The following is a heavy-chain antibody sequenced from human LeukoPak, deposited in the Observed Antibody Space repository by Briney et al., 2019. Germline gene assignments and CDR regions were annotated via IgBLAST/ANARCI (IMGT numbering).Heavy chain of an antibody. CDR1: GFTFSSYE. CDR3: ARARYSSSSGYFDY. V-gene: IGHV3-48*03. J-gene: IGHJ4*02. CDR2: ISSSGSTI. D-gene: IGHD6-6*01. Sequence: GGSLRLSCAASGFTFSSYEMNWVRQAPGKGLEWVSYISSSGSTIYYADSVKGRFTISRDNAKNSLYLQMNSLRAEDTAVYYCARARYSSSSGYFDYWGQGTLVTVSS.